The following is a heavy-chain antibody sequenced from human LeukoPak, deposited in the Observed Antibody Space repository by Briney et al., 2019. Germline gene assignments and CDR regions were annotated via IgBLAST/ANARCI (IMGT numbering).Heavy chain of an antibody. Sequence: SETLSLTCAVYGESFSGYYWSWIRQPPGKGLEWIGEINHSGSTNYNPSLKSRVTISVDTSKNQFSLKLSSVTAADTAVYYCAREYLYYYDSSGYPRLYYYYMDVWGKGTTVTVSS. J-gene: IGHJ6*03. CDR3: AREYLYYYDSSGYPRLYYYYMDV. CDR1: GESFSGYY. D-gene: IGHD3-22*01. CDR2: INHSGST. V-gene: IGHV4-34*01.